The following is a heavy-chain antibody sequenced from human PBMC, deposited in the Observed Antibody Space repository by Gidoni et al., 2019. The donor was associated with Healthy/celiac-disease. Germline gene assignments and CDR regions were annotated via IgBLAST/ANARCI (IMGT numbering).Heavy chain of an antibody. V-gene: IGHV3-33*01. CDR2: IWYDGSNK. CDR1: GFTFSSYG. J-gene: IGHJ4*02. D-gene: IGHD2-2*01. Sequence: QVQLVESGGGVVQPGRSLRLSCAASGFTFSSYGMHWVRQAPGKGLEWVAVIWYDGSNKDYADAVKGRFTIYRDNSKNTLYLQMNSLRAEDTAVYYCARDLGGYCSSTSCRSLDYWGQGTLVTVSS. CDR3: ARDLGGYCSSTSCRSLDY.